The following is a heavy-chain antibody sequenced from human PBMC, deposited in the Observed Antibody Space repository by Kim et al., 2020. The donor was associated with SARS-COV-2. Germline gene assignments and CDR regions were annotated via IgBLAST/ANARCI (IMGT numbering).Heavy chain of an antibody. V-gene: IGHV3-49*02. Sequence: EYAESVKGRSTISRDDSKSIAYLQMNSLKTEDTAVYYYTRDPPIGQQPDYWGQGTLVTVSS. CDR3: TRDPPIGQQPDY. J-gene: IGHJ4*02. D-gene: IGHD6-13*01.